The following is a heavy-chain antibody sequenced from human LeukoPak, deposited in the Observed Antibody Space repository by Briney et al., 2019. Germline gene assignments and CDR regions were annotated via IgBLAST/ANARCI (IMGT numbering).Heavy chain of an antibody. V-gene: IGHV3-7*01. CDR1: RFIFSNHW. CDR3: AREKFDS. J-gene: IGHJ5*01. Sequence: GGSLRLSCAASRFIFSNHWMTWVRQAPGKGLEWVAMINQDGSDKYYADSVKGRFTISRDNSNSLISLQMNDLTTEDTAVYYCAREKFDSWGQGTLVTVSP. CDR2: INQDGSDK.